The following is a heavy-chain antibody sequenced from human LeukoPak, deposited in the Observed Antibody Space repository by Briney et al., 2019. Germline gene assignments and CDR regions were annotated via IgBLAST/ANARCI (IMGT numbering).Heavy chain of an antibody. CDR3: AKDTFSYCSSTSCWHFDH. CDR2: ISGRGGST. Sequence: GGSLRLSCATSGLTSSSYAMSWVRQAPGKGLEWVSGISGRGGSTYYADSVKGRFTISRDNSKNTLYLQMNSLRAEDTAVYYCAKDTFSYCSSTSCWHFDHWGQGTLVTVSS. D-gene: IGHD2-2*01. CDR1: GLTSSSYA. J-gene: IGHJ4*02. V-gene: IGHV3-23*01.